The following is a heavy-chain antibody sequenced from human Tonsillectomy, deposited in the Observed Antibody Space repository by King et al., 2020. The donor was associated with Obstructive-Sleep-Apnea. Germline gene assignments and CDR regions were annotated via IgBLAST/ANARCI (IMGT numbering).Heavy chain of an antibody. Sequence: VQLVESGGGVVQPGRSLRLSCAASGFTFSSYGMHWVRQAPGKGLEWVAVILYDGSHKYYADSVKGRFTISRDNSKNTLYLQMNSLRAEDTAVYHCAKDGWGGDYSVRGYYDGMDVWGQGTTVTVSS. CDR3: AKDGWGGDYSVRGYYDGMDV. J-gene: IGHJ6*02. V-gene: IGHV3-30*18. CDR1: GFTFSSYG. D-gene: IGHD4-17*01. CDR2: ILYDGSHK.